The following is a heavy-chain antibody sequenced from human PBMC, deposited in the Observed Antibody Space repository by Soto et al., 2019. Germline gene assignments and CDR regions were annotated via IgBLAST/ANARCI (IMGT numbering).Heavy chain of an antibody. CDR2: INWNGGRK. D-gene: IGHD2-15*01. J-gene: IGHJ5*02. CDR3: ARDQGASAGWFDP. Sequence: PGGSLRLSCVASGFSFDDYGMSWVRQAPGKGLEWISGINWNGGRKDYADSVKGRFTISRDSAKNSLYLQMNSLRAEDTAFYYCARDQGASAGWFDPWGPGTLVTVSS. CDR1: GFSFDDYG. V-gene: IGHV3-20*04.